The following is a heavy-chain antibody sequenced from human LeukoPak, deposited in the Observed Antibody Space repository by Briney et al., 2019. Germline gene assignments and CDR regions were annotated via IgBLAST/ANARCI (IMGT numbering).Heavy chain of an antibody. CDR1: GFTFSSYS. CDR2: ISSSSSYI. J-gene: IGHJ5*02. CDR3: ARDREGFWFDP. D-gene: IGHD1-26*01. Sequence: GGSLRLSCAASGFTFSSYSMNWVRQAPGKGLEWVSSISSSSSYIYYADSVKGRFTISRDNAKNSLYLQMNSLRAEDTAVYYCARDREGFWFDPWGQGTLVTVSS. V-gene: IGHV3-21*01.